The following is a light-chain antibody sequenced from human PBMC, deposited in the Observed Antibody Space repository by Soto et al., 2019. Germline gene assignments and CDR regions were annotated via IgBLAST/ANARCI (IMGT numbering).Light chain of an antibody. Sequence: IVLSQSPGTLSLSPGERDTLSCRASQSVRSSDLAWYQQKPGQAPRLLIYGADSRATGIQDRFSGSGYGTDFTLNIRSLQYEDCAVYYCQQYNNWPLTVGGWPKVDLK. CDR2: GAD. J-gene: IGKJ4*01. CDR3: QQYNNWPLT. CDR1: QSVRSSD. V-gene: IGKV3-20*01.